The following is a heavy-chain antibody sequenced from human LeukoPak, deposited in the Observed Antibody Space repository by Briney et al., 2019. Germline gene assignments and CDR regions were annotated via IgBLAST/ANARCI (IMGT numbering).Heavy chain of an antibody. D-gene: IGHD6-6*01. CDR2: INPNSGGT. Sequence: ASVKVSCKASGYTFTGYYMHWVRQAPGQGLEWMGWINPNSGGTNYAQNFQGRVTMTRDTSISTAYMELSRLRSDDTAVYYCARGSSIAARLLWYWGQGTLVTVSS. CDR3: ARGSSIAARLLWY. V-gene: IGHV1-2*02. CDR1: GYTFTGYY. J-gene: IGHJ4*02.